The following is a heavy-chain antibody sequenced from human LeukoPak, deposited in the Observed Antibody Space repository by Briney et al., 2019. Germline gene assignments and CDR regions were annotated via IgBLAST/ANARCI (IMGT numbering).Heavy chain of an antibody. CDR1: GFTFSSYA. CDR2: ISGSGDST. J-gene: IGHJ4*02. V-gene: IGHV3-23*01. D-gene: IGHD3-16*01. CDR3: AKTRLGPDY. Sequence: GGSLRLSCAASGFTFSSYAMSWVRQAPGQGLEWASGISGSGDSTYYADSVKGRFTISRDNSKNTLYLQMNSLRAEDTALYYCAKTRLGPDYWGQGTPVTVSS.